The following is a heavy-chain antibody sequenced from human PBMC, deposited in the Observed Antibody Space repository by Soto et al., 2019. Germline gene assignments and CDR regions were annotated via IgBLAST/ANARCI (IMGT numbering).Heavy chain of an antibody. CDR3: ASTPTLGGSAWLGP. D-gene: IGHD3-16*01. Sequence: QVQLQQWGSGLLKPSETLSLTCAIYGGSFSDYYWHWIRQSPGKGLEWIGEIHLSGRVNFTPSLKSLTGLSMDTSRNQLFLPQRAVTAADTAVYVCASTPTLGGSAWLGPGGRGHLVTVSS. J-gene: IGHJ5*02. CDR2: IHLSGRV. V-gene: IGHV4-34*01. CDR1: GGSFSDYY.